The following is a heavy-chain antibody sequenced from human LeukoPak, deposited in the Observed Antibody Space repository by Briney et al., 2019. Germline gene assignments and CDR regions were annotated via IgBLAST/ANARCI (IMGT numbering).Heavy chain of an antibody. V-gene: IGHV1-18*01. D-gene: IGHD3-22*01. CDR1: GYTFTKYG. J-gene: IGHJ4*02. CDR2: ISAYNGNI. CDR3: ATTSDYYYDSSGFDY. Sequence: ASVKVSCKASGYTFTKYGISWVRQAPGQGLEWMGWISAYNGNIKYAQNFQGRVTMTTDTSTSIVYMELRSLRSDDTAVYYCATTSDYYYDSSGFDYWGQGTLVTVSS.